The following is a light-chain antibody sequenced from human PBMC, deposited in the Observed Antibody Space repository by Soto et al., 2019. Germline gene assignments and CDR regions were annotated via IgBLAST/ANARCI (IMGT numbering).Light chain of an antibody. CDR1: QSISSSY. CDR3: QQYGSSPYT. Sequence: ETVLTQSPGTLSLSPGERATLSCRASQSISSSYLAWYQQKPGQAPRLLIYGTSNRATGIPDRFSGSGSGTDFTLTISRLEPEDFAVYFCQQYGSSPYTFGQGTKVDI. V-gene: IGKV3-20*01. CDR2: GTS. J-gene: IGKJ2*01.